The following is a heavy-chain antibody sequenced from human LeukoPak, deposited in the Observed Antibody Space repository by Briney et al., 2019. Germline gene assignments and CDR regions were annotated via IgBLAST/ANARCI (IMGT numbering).Heavy chain of an antibody. CDR3: AKYSGYSYGYAIIDY. CDR1: GFTFSGYA. Sequence: PGGSLRLSCAASGFTFSGYAMSSVRQAPGKGLEWVSAISGSGGSTYYADSVKGRFTISRDNSKNTLYLQMNSLRAEDTAVYYCAKYSGYSYGYAIIDYWGQGTLVTVSS. V-gene: IGHV3-23*01. J-gene: IGHJ4*02. D-gene: IGHD5-18*01. CDR2: ISGSGGST.